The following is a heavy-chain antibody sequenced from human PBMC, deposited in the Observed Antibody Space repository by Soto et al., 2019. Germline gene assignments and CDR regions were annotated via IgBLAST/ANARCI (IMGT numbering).Heavy chain of an antibody. J-gene: IGHJ4*02. CDR2: ISSSSSTI. CDR3: ARVMWFGELLSGYFDY. D-gene: IGHD3-10*01. Sequence: GGSLRLSCAASGFTFSSYSMNWVRQAPGKGLEWVSYISSSSSTIYYADSVKDRFTISRDNAKNSLYLQMNSLRAEDTAVYYCARVMWFGELLSGYFDYWGQGTLVTVSS. V-gene: IGHV3-48*01. CDR1: GFTFSSYS.